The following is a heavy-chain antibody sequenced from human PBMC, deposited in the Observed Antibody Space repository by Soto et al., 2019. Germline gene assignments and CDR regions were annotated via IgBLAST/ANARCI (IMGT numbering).Heavy chain of an antibody. J-gene: IGHJ4*02. CDR3: ARGYSSSWYGDY. CDR1: GYTFTGYY. D-gene: IGHD6-13*01. V-gene: IGHV1-2*02. Sequence: ASVKVSCKASGYTFTGYYMHWVRQAPGQGLEWMGWINPNSGGTNYAQKFQGRVTMTRDTSISPAYMELSRLRSEDTAVYYGARGYSSSWYGDYWGQGTLVTVSS. CDR2: INPNSGGT.